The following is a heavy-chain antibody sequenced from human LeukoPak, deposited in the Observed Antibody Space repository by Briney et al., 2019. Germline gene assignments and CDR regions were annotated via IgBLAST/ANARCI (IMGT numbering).Heavy chain of an antibody. CDR2: IIPILGIA. V-gene: IGHV1-69*04. Sequence: SVKVSCKASGGTFSSYAISWVRQAPGQGLEWMGRIIPILGIANYAQKFQGRVTITADKSTSTAYMELSSLRSDDTAVYYCARVYSSSWYETPFDYWGQGTLVTVSS. CDR3: ARVYSSSWYETPFDY. CDR1: GGTFSSYA. J-gene: IGHJ4*02. D-gene: IGHD6-13*01.